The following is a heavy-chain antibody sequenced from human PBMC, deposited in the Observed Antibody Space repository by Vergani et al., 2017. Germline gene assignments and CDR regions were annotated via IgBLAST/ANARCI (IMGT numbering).Heavy chain of an antibody. Sequence: EVQLVESGGGLVQPGGSLRLSCAASGFTFSSYWMSWVRQAPGKGLEWVANIKQDGSEKYYVDSVKGRFTISRDNAKNTLYLQMNSLRAEDTAVYYCAKEADSSGYYYIDWYFDLWGRGTLVTVSS. J-gene: IGHJ2*01. D-gene: IGHD3-22*01. CDR2: IKQDGSEK. V-gene: IGHV3-7*03. CDR3: AKEADSSGYYYIDWYFDL. CDR1: GFTFSSYW.